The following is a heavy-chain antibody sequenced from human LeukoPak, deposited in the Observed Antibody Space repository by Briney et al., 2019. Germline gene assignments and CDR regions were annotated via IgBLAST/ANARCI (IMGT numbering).Heavy chain of an antibody. Sequence: GGSLRLSCAASGFTFSSYAMSWVRQAPGKGLEWVSAISGSGGSTYYADSVKGRFTISRDNSKNTLYLQMNSLRAEDTAVYYCAKQYYSYSVGYGMDVWGQGTTVTVSS. V-gene: IGHV3-23*01. CDR2: ISGSGGST. CDR1: GFTFSSYA. CDR3: AKQYYSYSVGYGMDV. J-gene: IGHJ6*02. D-gene: IGHD3-10*01.